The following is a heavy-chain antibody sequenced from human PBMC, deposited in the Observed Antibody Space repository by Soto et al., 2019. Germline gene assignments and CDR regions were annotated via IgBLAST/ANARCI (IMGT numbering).Heavy chain of an antibody. D-gene: IGHD2-8*01. V-gene: IGHV3-21*01. J-gene: IGHJ4*02. Sequence: ESGGGLVKPGGSLRLSCAASGFTFSSYNMNWVRQAPGKGLEWVSFISSSSSYIYYADSVKGRFTISRDDAENSLYLQMNSLRAEDTAVYYCARVNGPNYFDYWGQGTLVTVSS. CDR2: ISSSSSYI. CDR1: GFTFSSYN. CDR3: ARVNGPNYFDY.